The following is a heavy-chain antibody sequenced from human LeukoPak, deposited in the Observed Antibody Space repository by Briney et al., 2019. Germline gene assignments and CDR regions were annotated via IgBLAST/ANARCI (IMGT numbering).Heavy chain of an antibody. CDR2: IYYSGST. CDR1: GGSISSSSYY. V-gene: IGHV4-39*01. D-gene: IGHD3-16*02. Sequence: SETLSLTCTVSGGSISSSSYYWGWIRQPPGKGLEWIGSIYYSGSTYYNPSLKSRVTISVDTSKNQFSLKLSSVTAADTAVYYCARRGRADYVWGSYRSYYFDYWGQGTLVTVYS. J-gene: IGHJ4*02. CDR3: ARRGRADYVWGSYRSYYFDY.